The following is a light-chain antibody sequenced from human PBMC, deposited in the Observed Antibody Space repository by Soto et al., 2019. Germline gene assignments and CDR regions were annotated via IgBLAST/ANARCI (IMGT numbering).Light chain of an antibody. V-gene: IGLV1-44*01. J-gene: IGLJ3*02. Sequence: QSLLTQLPSASGTPGQGVTIPCSGSSSRIGRNTVNWYQQLPGTAPKLLIYKNNQRPSGVPDRLSGSKSGTSASLAISGLQAEDEADYYCAAWDDSLNGRVFGGGTKVTVL. CDR3: AAWDDSLNGRV. CDR1: SSRIGRNT. CDR2: KNN.